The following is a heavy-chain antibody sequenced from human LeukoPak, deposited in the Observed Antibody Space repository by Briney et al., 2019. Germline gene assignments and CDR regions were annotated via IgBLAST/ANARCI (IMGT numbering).Heavy chain of an antibody. J-gene: IGHJ4*02. V-gene: IGHV1-24*01. CDR1: GYTLTELS. CDR3: ATDQPNYYDSSGFSGN. D-gene: IGHD3-22*01. Sequence: ASVKVSCKVSGYTLTELSMHWVRQAPGKGLEWMGGFDPEDGETIYAQKFQGRVTMTEDTSTDTAYMELSSLRSEDTAVYYCATDQPNYYDSSGFSGNWGQGTLVTVSS. CDR2: FDPEDGET.